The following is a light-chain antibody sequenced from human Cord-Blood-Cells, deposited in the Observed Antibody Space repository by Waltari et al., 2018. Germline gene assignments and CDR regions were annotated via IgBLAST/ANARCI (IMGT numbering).Light chain of an antibody. CDR2: KAS. Sequence: DIQMTQSPSTLSASVGDRVTITCRASQSISSWLAWYQQKPGKAPKLLLYKASSLESRVPSRFSGSGSGTEFTLTISSLQPDDFATYYCQQYNSYRTFGQGTKVEIK. CDR3: QQYNSYRT. J-gene: IGKJ1*01. V-gene: IGKV1-5*03. CDR1: QSISSW.